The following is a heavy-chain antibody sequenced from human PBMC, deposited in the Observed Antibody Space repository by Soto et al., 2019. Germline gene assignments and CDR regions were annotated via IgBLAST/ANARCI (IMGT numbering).Heavy chain of an antibody. V-gene: IGHV1-8*01. CDR1: GYTFTSYD. CDR2: MNPNSGNT. J-gene: IGHJ4*02. D-gene: IGHD3-22*01. CDR3: ARNSDYYDRRSLGY. Sequence: QVQLVQSGAEVKKPGASVKVSCKASGYTFTSYDINWVRQATGQGLEWMGWMNPNSGNTGYAQKFQGRVTMTRNTXXSTAYMELSSLRSEDTAVYYCARNSDYYDRRSLGYWGQGTLVTVSS.